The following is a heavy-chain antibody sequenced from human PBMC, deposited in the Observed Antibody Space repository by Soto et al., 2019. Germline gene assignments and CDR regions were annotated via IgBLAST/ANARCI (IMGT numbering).Heavy chain of an antibody. J-gene: IGHJ4*02. D-gene: IGHD6-6*01. CDR2: ISGRGGST. V-gene: IGHV3-23*01. CDR1: GFTFSSYA. CDR3: AKGSPDLSGSSYFDY. Sequence: GGSLRLSCAASGFTFSSYAMSWVRQAPGKGLEWVSAISGRGGSTYYADSVKGRFTISRDNSKNTLYLQMNSLRAEDTAVYYCAKGSPDLSGSSYFDYWGQGTLVTVSS.